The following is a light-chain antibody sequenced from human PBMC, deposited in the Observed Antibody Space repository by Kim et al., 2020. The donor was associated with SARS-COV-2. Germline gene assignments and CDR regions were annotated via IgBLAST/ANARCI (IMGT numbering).Light chain of an antibody. V-gene: IGLV1-40*01. CDR1: SSNIGAGYD. J-gene: IGLJ1*01. CDR3: QSYDNSLSGYV. CDR2: GND. Sequence: QGVTISCTGSSSNIGAGYDVHWYQQCPGAAPKFLIYGNDNRPSGVPDRFSGSKSGTSASLAITGLQPEDEADYYCQSYDNSLSGYVFGTGTKVTVL.